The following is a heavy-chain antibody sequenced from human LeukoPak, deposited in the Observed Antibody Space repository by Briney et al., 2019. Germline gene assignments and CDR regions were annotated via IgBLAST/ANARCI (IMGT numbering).Heavy chain of an antibody. J-gene: IGHJ4*02. D-gene: IGHD6-19*01. Sequence: GGSLRLSCAASGFTFSNYGIHWVRHAPGKGLEWVAFIRYDGSDTYYGDSVKGRFTIARDNSKNTLYLQMNTLRVDDTALYYCAKGVSSGCLDYWGEGTLVTVSS. CDR3: AKGVSSGCLDY. CDR2: IRYDGSDT. CDR1: GFTFSNYG. V-gene: IGHV3-30*02.